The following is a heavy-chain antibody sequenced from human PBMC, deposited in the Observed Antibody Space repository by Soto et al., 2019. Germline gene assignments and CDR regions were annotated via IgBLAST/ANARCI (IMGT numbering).Heavy chain of an antibody. CDR1: GFTFSSYG. CDR3: ARPHYYDSSGYYWDY. D-gene: IGHD3-22*01. V-gene: IGHV3-33*01. Sequence: QVQLVESGGRVVQPGRSLRLSCVASGFTFSSYGMHWVRQAPGKRLEWVAVIWYDGSNKYYADSVKGRFTISRDNSKNMLYLQMNSLRAEDTAVYYCARPHYYDSSGYYWDYWGQGTLVTVSS. J-gene: IGHJ4*02. CDR2: IWYDGSNK.